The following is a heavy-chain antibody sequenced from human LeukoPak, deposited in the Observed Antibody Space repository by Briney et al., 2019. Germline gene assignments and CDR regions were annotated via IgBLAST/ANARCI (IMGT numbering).Heavy chain of an antibody. D-gene: IGHD5-12*01. V-gene: IGHV3-21*01. CDR3: ARVKEASAFDV. Sequence: PGGSLRLSCAASGFTFSSYIMNWVRQAPGKGLEWVSSISSSSDYIYYADSVKGRFTISRDNAKNSLYLQMNSLRAEDTAVYYCARVKEASAFDVWGQGAMVTVSS. CDR2: ISSSSDYI. CDR1: GFTFSSYI. J-gene: IGHJ3*01.